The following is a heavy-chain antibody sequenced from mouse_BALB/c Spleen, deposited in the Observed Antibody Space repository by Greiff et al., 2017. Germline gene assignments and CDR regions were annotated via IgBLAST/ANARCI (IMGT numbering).Heavy chain of an antibody. CDR3: TRYGGGFYYGTYVGFAY. Sequence: EVQVVESGGGLVKPGGSLKLSCAASGFTFSSYTMSWVRQTQEKRLVWVATLSSGGSYTYYPDSVKGRFTISRDNAKNTLYLQMSSLKSEDTAMYYCTRYGGGFYYGTYVGFAYWEQGTLVTVDA. CDR2: LSSGGSYT. V-gene: IGHV5-6-4*01. CDR1: GFTFSSYT. J-gene: IGHJ3*01. D-gene: IGHD2-1*01.